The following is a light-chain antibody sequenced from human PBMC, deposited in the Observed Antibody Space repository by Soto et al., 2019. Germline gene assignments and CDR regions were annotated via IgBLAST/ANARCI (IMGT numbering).Light chain of an antibody. CDR2: DNS. V-gene: IGLV1-40*01. Sequence: QSVLTQPPSVSGAPGRRVTISCTGSSSNIGAGYDVHWYQQLPGTAPKLLIYDNSNRPSGVPDRFSGSKSGTSASLAITGLQAEDEADYYCQSYDRSLSGSRVFGTGTKVTVL. CDR3: QSYDRSLSGSRV. CDR1: SSNIGAGYD. J-gene: IGLJ1*01.